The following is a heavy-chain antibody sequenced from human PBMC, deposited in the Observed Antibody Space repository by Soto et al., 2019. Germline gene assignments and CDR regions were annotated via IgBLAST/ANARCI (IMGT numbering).Heavy chain of an antibody. CDR1: GFTFSSYG. J-gene: IGHJ6*02. V-gene: IGHV3-30*18. D-gene: IGHD6-13*01. CDR2: ISYDGSNK. CDR3: AKEVGPLGWSSSWELLKFYYYYGMDV. Sequence: GGSLILSCAASGFTFSSYGMHWVRQAPGKGLEWVAVISYDGSNKYYADSVKGRFTISRDNSKNTLYLQMNSLRAEDTAVYYCAKEVGPLGWSSSWELLKFYYYYGMDVWGQGTTVTVSS.